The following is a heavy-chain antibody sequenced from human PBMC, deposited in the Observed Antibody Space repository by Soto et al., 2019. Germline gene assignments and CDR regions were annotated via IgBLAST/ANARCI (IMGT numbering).Heavy chain of an antibody. CDR3: ARGLLDSAVAGILPYYYYGMDV. CDR2: INHSGST. Sequence: SETLSLTCAVYGGSFSGYYWSWIRQPPGKGLEWIGEINHSGSTNYNPSLKSRVTISVDTSKNQFSLKLSSVTAADTAVYYCARGLLDSAVAGILPYYYYGMDVWGQGTTVTVSS. D-gene: IGHD6-19*01. J-gene: IGHJ6*02. V-gene: IGHV4-34*01. CDR1: GGSFSGYY.